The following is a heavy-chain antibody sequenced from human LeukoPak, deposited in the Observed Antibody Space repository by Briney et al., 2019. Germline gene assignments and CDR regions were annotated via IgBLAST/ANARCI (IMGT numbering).Heavy chain of an antibody. CDR3: ARAPPMAAAGTYFDY. CDR1: GGTFSSYA. CDR2: IIPIFGTA. V-gene: IGHV1-69*01. Sequence: GSSVKVSCKASGGTFSSYAISWVRQAPGQGLEWMGGIIPIFGTANYAQKFQGRVTITAGESTSTAYMELSSLRSEDTAVYYCARAPPMAAAGTYFDYWGQGTLVTVSS. D-gene: IGHD6-13*01. J-gene: IGHJ4*02.